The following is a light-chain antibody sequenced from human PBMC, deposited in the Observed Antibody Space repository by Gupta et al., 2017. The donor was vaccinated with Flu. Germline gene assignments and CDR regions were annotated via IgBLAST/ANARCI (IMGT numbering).Light chain of an antibody. CDR2: MGY. CDR3: MHALQSPWLT. CDR1: QSLLASNGYND. J-gene: IGKJ4*01. Sequence: TRGEPASISCRSRQSLLASNGYNDWDWYLQKPGHSPQLLIYMGYTRAAGVPDRFSGSGSGTEFTLKISRVEAEDAGVDDCMHALQSPWLTFGGGTKVEIK. V-gene: IGKV2-28*01.